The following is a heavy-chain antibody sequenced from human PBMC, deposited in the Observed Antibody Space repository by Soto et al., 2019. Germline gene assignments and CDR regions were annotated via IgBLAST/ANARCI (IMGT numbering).Heavy chain of an antibody. V-gene: IGHV4-59*08. D-gene: IGHD3-16*02. CDR2: IYYSGST. CDR3: ARHKDDYIWGSYRYFDY. J-gene: IGHJ4*02. Sequence: SETLSLTCSVSGGSVSSYYWNWIRQPPGKGLEWIGYIYYSGSTNYNPSLKSRVTISVDTSKNQFSLKLSSVTAADTAVYYCARHKDDYIWGSYRYFDYWGQGTLVTVSS. CDR1: GGSVSSYY.